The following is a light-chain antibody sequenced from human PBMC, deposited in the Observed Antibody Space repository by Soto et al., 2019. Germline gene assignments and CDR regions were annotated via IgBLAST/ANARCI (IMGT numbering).Light chain of an antibody. V-gene: IGLV1-40*01. Sequence: QAVVTQQPSVSGAPGQTVTISCTGSNSNVGGGYDVHWYQQLPGSAPKLLIYANNNRPSGVPDRFSGSKSGTSASLAITGLQAEDEADYYCQSYDPTLNVVFGGGTKLTVL. CDR1: NSNVGGGYD. J-gene: IGLJ2*01. CDR3: QSYDPTLNVV. CDR2: ANN.